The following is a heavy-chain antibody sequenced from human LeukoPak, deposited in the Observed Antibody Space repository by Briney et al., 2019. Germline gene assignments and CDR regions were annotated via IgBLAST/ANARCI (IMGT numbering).Heavy chain of an antibody. V-gene: IGHV3-23*01. CDR1: GFTSSNYA. Sequence: GGPLRLSCAASGFTSSNYAMNWVRQAPGKGLEWVAGIGGGDDIYYADSVKGRFTGSRDDSKNTLYLQMSSLRIEDTAIYYCAKDATPFNSIWDYFDSWGQGTLVTVS. J-gene: IGHJ4*02. CDR2: IGGGDDI. CDR3: AKDATPFNSIWDYFDS. D-gene: IGHD4-23*01.